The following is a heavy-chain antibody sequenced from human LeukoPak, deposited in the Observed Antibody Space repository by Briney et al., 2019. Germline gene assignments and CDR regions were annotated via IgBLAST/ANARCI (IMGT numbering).Heavy chain of an antibody. CDR3: ARALGSSAYYYLKVDAFDI. Sequence: KAGGSLRLSCAASGDTFSSHEMNWVRQAPGKGPEWVSPISSSSSYIYYADSLKGRFTISRDNAKRSLFLQMNSLRAEDTAVYFCARALGSSAYYYLKVDAFDIWGQGTMVTVSS. D-gene: IGHD3-22*01. CDR2: ISSSSSYI. J-gene: IGHJ3*02. CDR1: GDTFSSHE. V-gene: IGHV3-21*01.